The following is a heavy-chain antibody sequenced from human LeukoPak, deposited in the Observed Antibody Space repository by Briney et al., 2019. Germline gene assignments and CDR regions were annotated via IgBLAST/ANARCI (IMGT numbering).Heavy chain of an antibody. J-gene: IGHJ5*02. Sequence: SETLSLTCTVSGGSISSYYWSWIRQPAGKGLEWIGRIHSSGSTNYNPSLKSRVTMSLDASKIQFSLRLTSVTAADSAVYFCARNLGSNWFDPWGQGTLVTVSS. D-gene: IGHD1-26*01. CDR2: IHSSGST. CDR3: ARNLGSNWFDP. V-gene: IGHV4-4*07. CDR1: GGSISSYY.